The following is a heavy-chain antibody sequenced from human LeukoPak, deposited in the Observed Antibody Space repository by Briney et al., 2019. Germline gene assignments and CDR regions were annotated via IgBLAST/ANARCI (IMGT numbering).Heavy chain of an antibody. V-gene: IGHV3-30*02. CDR2: IRYDGSNK. CDR3: AKDIVVVGDGGDY. J-gene: IGHJ4*02. Sequence: PGGSLRLSCAASGFTFSGYGMHWVRQAPGKGLEWVAFIRYDGSNKYYADSVKGRFTISRDNSKNTLYLQMNSLRAEDTAVYYCAKDIVVVGDGGDYWGQGTLVTVSS. CDR1: GFTFSGYG. D-gene: IGHD2-2*01.